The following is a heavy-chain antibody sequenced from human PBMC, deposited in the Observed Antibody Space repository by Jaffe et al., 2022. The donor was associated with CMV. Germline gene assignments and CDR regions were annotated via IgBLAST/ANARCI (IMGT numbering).Heavy chain of an antibody. J-gene: IGHJ4*02. CDR2: ISSSSSYT. D-gene: IGHD6-6*01. Sequence: QVQLVESGGGLVKPGGSLRLSCAASGFTFSDYYMSWIRQAPGKGLEWVSYISSSSSYTNYADSVKGRFTISRDNAKNSLYLQMNSLRAEDTAVYYCARTMLEYSSSLGWCYFDYWGQGTLVTVSS. CDR1: GFTFSDYY. V-gene: IGHV3-11*06. CDR3: ARTMLEYSSSLGWCYFDY.